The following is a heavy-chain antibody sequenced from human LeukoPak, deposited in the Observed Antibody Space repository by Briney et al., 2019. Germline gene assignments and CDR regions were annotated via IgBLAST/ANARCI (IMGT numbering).Heavy chain of an antibody. CDR2: INPNGGGT. CDR1: GYSFTSNY. Sequence: ASVKVSCKASGYSFTSNYIHWVRQPPAQGLEWVGWINPNGGGTKYAQKFQGRVTMTRDTSINTVYMELSSLTSDDTAVFFCAKDDPPGGTSGWYPFDPWGQGTLVTVSS. J-gene: IGHJ5*02. D-gene: IGHD6-19*01. CDR3: AKDDPPGGTSGWYPFDP. V-gene: IGHV1-2*02.